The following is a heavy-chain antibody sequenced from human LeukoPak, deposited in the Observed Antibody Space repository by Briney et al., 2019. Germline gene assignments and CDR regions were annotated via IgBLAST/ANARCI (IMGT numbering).Heavy chain of an antibody. V-gene: IGHV4-59*12. J-gene: IGHJ4*02. CDR2: IYYSGST. CDR1: GGSISSYY. D-gene: IGHD2-15*01. Sequence: SETLSLTCTVSGGSISSYYWSWIRQPPGKGLEWIGYIYYSGSTNYNPSLKSRVTISVDTSKNQFSLKLSSVTAADTAVYYCASSYCSGGSCSVDYWGQGTLVTVSS. CDR3: ASSYCSGGSCSVDY.